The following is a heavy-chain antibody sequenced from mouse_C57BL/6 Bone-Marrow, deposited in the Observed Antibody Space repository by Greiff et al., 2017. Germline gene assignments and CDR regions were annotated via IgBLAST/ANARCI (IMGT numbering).Heavy chain of an antibody. CDR2: IDPENGDT. CDR3: TTEIYYDYDEGDY. D-gene: IGHD2-4*01. V-gene: IGHV14-4*01. J-gene: IGHJ2*01. CDR1: GFNIKDDY. Sequence: EVKLVESGAELVRPGASVKLSCTASGFNIKDDYMHWVKQRPEQGLEWIGWIDPENGDTEYASKFQGKATITADTSSNTAYLQLSSLTSEDTAVYYCTTEIYYDYDEGDYWGQGTTLTVSS.